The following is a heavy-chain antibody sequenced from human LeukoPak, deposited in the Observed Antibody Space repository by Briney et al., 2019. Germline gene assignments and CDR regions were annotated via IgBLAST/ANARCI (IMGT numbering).Heavy chain of an antibody. Sequence: SVKVSCKTSGGTFSRDAISWVRQAPGQGLEWMGGVIPNFGTANYAQKFQGRVTITADESTSTVYMELSSLRSEDTAVYCCASQRTGGSLALYFDYWGQGTLVTVSS. V-gene: IGHV1-69*13. D-gene: IGHD2-8*02. J-gene: IGHJ4*02. CDR2: VIPNFGTA. CDR3: ASQRTGGSLALYFDY. CDR1: GGTFSRDA.